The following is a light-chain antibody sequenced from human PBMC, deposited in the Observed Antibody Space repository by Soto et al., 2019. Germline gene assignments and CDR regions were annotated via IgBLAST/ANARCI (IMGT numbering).Light chain of an antibody. V-gene: IGLV1-40*01. CDR2: GNS. CDR1: SSNIGAGYD. CDR3: QSYDSSLSAL. J-gene: IGLJ3*02. Sequence: QSVLTQPPSVSGAPGQRVTISCTGSSSNIGAGYDVHWYQQLPGTAPKLLIYGNSNRPSGVPDRFSGSKSGTSACLAITGLQPEDEADYYCQSYDSSLSALFGGGTKLTVL.